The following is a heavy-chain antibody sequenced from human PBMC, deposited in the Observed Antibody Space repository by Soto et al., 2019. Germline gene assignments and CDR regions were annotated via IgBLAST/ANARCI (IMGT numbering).Heavy chain of an antibody. CDR3: ASLYYYDSSVQYDY. CDR1: GGSISNYY. D-gene: IGHD3-22*01. V-gene: IGHV4-59*08. J-gene: IGHJ4*02. Sequence: SETLSLTCTVSGGSISNYYWSWIRQPPGKGLEWIGYIYYSGSTNYNPSLKSRVTISVDTSKNQFSLKLSSVTAADTAVYYCASLYYYDSSVQYDYWGQGTLVTVSS. CDR2: IYYSGST.